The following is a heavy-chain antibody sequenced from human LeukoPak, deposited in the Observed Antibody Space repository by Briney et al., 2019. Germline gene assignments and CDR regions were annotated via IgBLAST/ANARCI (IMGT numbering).Heavy chain of an antibody. Sequence: QPGGSLRLSCAASGFTFSSYEMNWVRQAPGKGLEWVSYISNSGNTIYYADSVKGRFTISRDNSKNTLYLQMNSLRAEDTAVYYCARGGSYLSAFDIWGQGTMVTVSS. CDR1: GFTFSSYE. J-gene: IGHJ3*02. CDR3: ARGGSYLSAFDI. D-gene: IGHD1-26*01. V-gene: IGHV3-48*03. CDR2: ISNSGNTI.